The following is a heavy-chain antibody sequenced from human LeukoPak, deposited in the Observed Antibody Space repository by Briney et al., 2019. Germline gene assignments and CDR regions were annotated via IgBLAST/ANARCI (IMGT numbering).Heavy chain of an antibody. CDR3: ARENFGSGRYPDF. Sequence: PGRSLRLSCAASGFAFNTYAMHWVRQAPGQGLEWVALIWHDGSHKFYSNSVRGQFTISRDNSKNTVSLQMNNLRPEDTAVYYCARENFGSGRYPDFWGQGTLVTVSS. J-gene: IGHJ4*02. D-gene: IGHD3-10*01. V-gene: IGHV3-33*01. CDR1: GFAFNTYA. CDR2: IWHDGSHK.